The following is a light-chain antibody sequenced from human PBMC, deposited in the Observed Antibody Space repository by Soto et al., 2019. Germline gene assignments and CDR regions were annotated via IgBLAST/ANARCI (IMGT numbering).Light chain of an antibody. J-gene: IGLJ3*02. V-gene: IGLV2-23*01. Sequence: QSALTQPASVSGSPGQSITISCTGTSSDVVAYDLVSWYQQHPGKAPKFLIYGGNKRPSGVSSRFSGSKSGNTASLTISGLQAEDEADYYCCSYAGSATSVFGGGTKLPVL. CDR3: CSYAGSATSV. CDR1: SSDVVAYDL. CDR2: GGN.